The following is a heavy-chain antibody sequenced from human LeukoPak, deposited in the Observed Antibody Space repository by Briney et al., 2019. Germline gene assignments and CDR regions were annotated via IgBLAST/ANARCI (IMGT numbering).Heavy chain of an antibody. CDR3: ARDSQEFFQH. Sequence: AGGSLRLSCAASGFTFSNYAMGWVRQAPGKGLEWVSTISDSGGSTFYADSVKGRFTISRDNSKNSLYLQMNSLRTEDTALYYCARDSQEFFQHWGQGTLVTVSS. V-gene: IGHV3-23*01. J-gene: IGHJ1*01. CDR2: ISDSGGST. CDR1: GFTFSNYA.